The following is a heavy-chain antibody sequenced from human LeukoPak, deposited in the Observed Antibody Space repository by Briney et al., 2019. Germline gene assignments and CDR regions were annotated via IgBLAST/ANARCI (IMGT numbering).Heavy chain of an antibody. CDR1: GGSFSGYY. CDR3: ARAPRITMVRGAPKRAFDI. Sequence: PSETLSLTCAVYGGSFSGYYWSWIRQPPGKGLKWIGEINHSGSTNYNPSLKSRVTISVDTSKNQFSLKLSSVTAADTAVYYCARAPRITMVRGAPKRAFDIWGQGTMVTVSS. J-gene: IGHJ3*02. D-gene: IGHD3-10*01. V-gene: IGHV4-34*01. CDR2: INHSGST.